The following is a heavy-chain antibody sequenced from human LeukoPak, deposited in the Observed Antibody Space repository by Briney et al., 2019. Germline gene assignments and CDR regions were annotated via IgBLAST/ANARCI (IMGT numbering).Heavy chain of an antibody. Sequence: SQTLSLTCTVSGGSISSGGYYWSWIRQPPGKGLEWIGEINHSGSTNYNPSLKSRVTISVDTSKNQFSLKLSSVTAADTAVYYCARGRPTVTTEGRQYFDYWGRGTLVTVSS. CDR1: GGSISSGGYY. CDR2: INHSGST. CDR3: ARGRPTVTTEGRQYFDY. V-gene: IGHV4-30-2*01. J-gene: IGHJ4*02. D-gene: IGHD4-17*01.